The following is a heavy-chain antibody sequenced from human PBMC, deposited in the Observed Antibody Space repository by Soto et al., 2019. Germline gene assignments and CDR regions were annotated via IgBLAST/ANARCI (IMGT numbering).Heavy chain of an antibody. Sequence: QVQLQESGPGLVKPSQTLSLTCTVSGASISSGGYYWNWIRQHPGKGLEWIGYIYYSGSTYYNPSIKSRVTISVDTSKNEFSLKLSSVTAADTAVYYCAGDGRGRGIAVAGRFWYFDLWGRGTLVTVSS. D-gene: IGHD6-19*01. CDR1: GASISSGGYY. CDR2: IYYSGST. J-gene: IGHJ2*01. V-gene: IGHV4-31*03. CDR3: AGDGRGRGIAVAGRFWYFDL.